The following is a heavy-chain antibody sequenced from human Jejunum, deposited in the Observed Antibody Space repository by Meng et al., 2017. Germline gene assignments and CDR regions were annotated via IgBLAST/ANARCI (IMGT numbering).Heavy chain of an antibody. Sequence: GGSLRLSCAASGFTFSSYAMSWVRQAPGKGLEWVSGISGRGESTYYADSVKGRLTISRDNSKNTLFLQMNSLRAEDTAVYYCARDQGYSGSYWGYWGQGTLVTVSS. CDR2: ISGRGEST. D-gene: IGHD1-26*01. V-gene: IGHV3-23*01. CDR1: GFTFSSYA. CDR3: ARDQGYSGSYWGY. J-gene: IGHJ4*02.